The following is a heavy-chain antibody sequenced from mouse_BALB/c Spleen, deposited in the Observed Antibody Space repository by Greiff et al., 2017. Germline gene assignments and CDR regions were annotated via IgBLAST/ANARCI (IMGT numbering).Heavy chain of an antibody. CDR2: ISSGGST. V-gene: IGHV5-6-5*01. Sequence: EVKVVESGGGLVKPGGSLKLSCAASGFTFSSYAMSWVRQTPEKRLEWVASISSGGSTYYPDSVKGRFTISRDNARNILYLQMSSLRSEDTAMYYCARGRNYDYDAGDYWGQGTTLTVSS. J-gene: IGHJ2*01. CDR1: GFTFSSYA. CDR3: ARGRNYDYDAGDY. D-gene: IGHD2-4*01.